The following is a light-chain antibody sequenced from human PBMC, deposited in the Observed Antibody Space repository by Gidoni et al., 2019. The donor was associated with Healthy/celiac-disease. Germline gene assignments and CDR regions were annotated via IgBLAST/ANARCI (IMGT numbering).Light chain of an antibody. J-gene: IGLJ2*01. V-gene: IGLV1-40*01. Sequence: QSVLTQPPSVSGAPGQRVTISCTGRSSNIGAGYDVHWYQQLPGTAPNLLIYGNSNRPSGVPDRFSGSKSGTSASLAITGLQAEDEADYYCQSYDSSLSAHVVFGGGTKLTVL. CDR3: QSYDSSLSAHVV. CDR1: SSNIGAGYD. CDR2: GNS.